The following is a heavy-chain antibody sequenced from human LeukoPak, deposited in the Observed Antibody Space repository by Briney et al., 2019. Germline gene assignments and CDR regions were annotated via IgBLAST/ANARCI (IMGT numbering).Heavy chain of an antibody. D-gene: IGHD4-23*01. CDR3: ARDYGGYNWFDP. CDR2: INPNSGGT. J-gene: IGHJ5*02. V-gene: IGHV1-2*02. CDR1: GYTFTGYY. Sequence: ASVKVSCKASGYTFTGYYMHWVRQAPGQGLEWMGWINPNSGGTNYAQKFQGRVTMTRDTSISTAYMELSRLRSDDTAVYYCARDYGGYNWFDPWGQGTLVTVSS.